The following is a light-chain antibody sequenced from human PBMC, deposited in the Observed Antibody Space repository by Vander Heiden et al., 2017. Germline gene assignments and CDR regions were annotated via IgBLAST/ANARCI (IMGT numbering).Light chain of an antibody. V-gene: IGKV1-33*01. CDR3: QQYVNVPRT. J-gene: IGKJ1*01. Sequence: TGVPSRFSGSGYGTDFTVTISDLQPEDIATYFCQQYVNVPRTFGQGTRVELK.